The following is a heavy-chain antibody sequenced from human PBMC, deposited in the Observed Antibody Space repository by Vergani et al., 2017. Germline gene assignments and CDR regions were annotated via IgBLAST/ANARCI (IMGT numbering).Heavy chain of an antibody. V-gene: IGHV4-59*06. CDR1: GGSISSYY. CDR3: ARGGVYSSSSDYYYYYYMDV. Sequence: QVQLQESGPGLVKPSETLSLTCTVSGGSISSYYWSWIRQPAGKGLEWIGYIYYSGSTYYNPSLKSRVTISVDTSKNQFSLKLSSVTAADTAVYYCARGGVYSSSSDYYYYYYMDVWGKGTTVTVSS. D-gene: IGHD6-6*01. CDR2: IYYSGST. J-gene: IGHJ6*03.